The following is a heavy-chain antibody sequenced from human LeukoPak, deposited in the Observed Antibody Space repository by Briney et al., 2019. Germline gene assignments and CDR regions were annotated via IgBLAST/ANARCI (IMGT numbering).Heavy chain of an antibody. Sequence: GGSLRLSCAASGFTFSSYGMSWVRQAPGKGLEWVSAISGSGGSPYYADSVKGRFTISRDHSKNTLYLQMNSLRAEDTAVYYCAKVSDYVWGSYRYFFDYWGQGTLVTVSS. CDR3: AKVSDYVWGSYRYFFDY. CDR2: ISGSGGSP. CDR1: GFTFSSYG. V-gene: IGHV3-23*01. J-gene: IGHJ4*02. D-gene: IGHD3-16*02.